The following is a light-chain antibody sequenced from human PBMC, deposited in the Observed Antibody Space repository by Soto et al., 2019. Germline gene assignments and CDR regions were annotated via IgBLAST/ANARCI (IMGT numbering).Light chain of an antibody. CDR3: QQRRSWQVT. J-gene: IGKJ5*01. Sequence: ETVLTQSPGTLYFSRGERATLSCRASQSVGNSHVSWYQQRRVLPPRLLIYGASNRATGIPARFSGSGSGTNFTLTISSLEPEDFAVYYCQQRRSWQVTFGQGTRLEIK. V-gene: IGKV3D-20*02. CDR1: QSVGNSH. CDR2: GAS.